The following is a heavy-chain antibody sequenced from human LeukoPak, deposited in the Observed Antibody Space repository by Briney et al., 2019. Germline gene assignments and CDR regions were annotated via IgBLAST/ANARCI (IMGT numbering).Heavy chain of an antibody. CDR1: GGTFSSYA. CDR3: ASRGLYCSGGSCYGPRNPAEYFQH. Sequence: SVKVSCKASGGTFSSYAISWVRQAPGQGLEWMGGIIPIFGTANYAQKFQGRVTITADESTSTAYMELSSLRSEDTAVYYCASRGLYCSGGSCYGPRNPAEYFQHWGQGTLVTVSS. J-gene: IGHJ1*01. V-gene: IGHV1-69*01. CDR2: IIPIFGTA. D-gene: IGHD2-15*01.